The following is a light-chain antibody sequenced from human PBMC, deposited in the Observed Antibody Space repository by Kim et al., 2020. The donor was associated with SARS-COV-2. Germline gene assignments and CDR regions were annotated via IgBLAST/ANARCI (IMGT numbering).Light chain of an antibody. CDR2: DVS. V-gene: IGKV3-15*01. CDR3: HQRDKWPLT. Sequence: EVVLTQSPATLSVSPGERATLSCRASQSVGANLDWYQQKPGQTPSVLMYDVSTRATGVPARFSGSGSGTEFTLNISSLQSEDFAFYYCHQRDKWPLTFGGGTKVDIK. J-gene: IGKJ4*01. CDR1: QSVGAN.